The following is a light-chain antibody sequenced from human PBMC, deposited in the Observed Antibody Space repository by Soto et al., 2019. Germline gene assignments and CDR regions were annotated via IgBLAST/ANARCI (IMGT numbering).Light chain of an antibody. J-gene: IGLJ2*01. CDR1: SANMGSGYA. Sequence: QSVLTQPPSASGAPGQRVTLSCTRSSANMGSGYAVHWHQPLPGPAHKLLLYGNRNRPSGVPDRFFGSKSGTSAPLAITGLQAEDEEDDYCQSNDSSLSCVVFGGGTKLTVL. CDR2: GNR. V-gene: IGLV1-40*01. CDR3: QSNDSSLSCVV.